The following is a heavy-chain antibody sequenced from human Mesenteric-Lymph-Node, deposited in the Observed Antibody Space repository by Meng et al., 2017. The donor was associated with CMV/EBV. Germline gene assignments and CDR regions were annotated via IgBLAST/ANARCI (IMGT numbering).Heavy chain of an antibody. D-gene: IGHD3-16*02. CDR3: ARDHAADDYVWGSYRWEYFDY. CDR2: ISSSGTTI. Sequence: YYMSWIRQAPGKGLEWVSYISSSGTTIYYADSVKGRFTISRDNAKNSLYLQMNSLRAEDTAVYYCARDHAADDYVWGSYRWEYFDYWGQGTLVTVSS. CDR1: YY. V-gene: IGHV3-11*04. J-gene: IGHJ4*02.